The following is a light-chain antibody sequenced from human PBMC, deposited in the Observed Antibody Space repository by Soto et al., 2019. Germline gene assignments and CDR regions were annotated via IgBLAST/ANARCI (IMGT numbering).Light chain of an antibody. CDR1: QSVCSN. CDR2: GAS. V-gene: IGKV3-15*01. CDR3: QQYTNWPLT. J-gene: IGKJ4*01. Sequence: EIVMTQSPATLSVSPGEGATLSCRASQSVCSNLAWYQQKPGQAPRLLIYGASTRATGIAARFSASGSGTEFTLTVSSLQSEDFAVYYCQQYTNWPLTFGGGTKVEIK.